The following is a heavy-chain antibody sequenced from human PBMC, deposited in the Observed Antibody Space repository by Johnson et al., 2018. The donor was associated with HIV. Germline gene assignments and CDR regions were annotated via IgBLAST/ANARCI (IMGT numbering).Heavy chain of an antibody. CDR1: GFNFNHAW. CDR3: ATDLFSLILEDDAFDT. Sequence: VQLVESGGGLVKPGKSLRLSCEASGFNFNHAWMSWVRQAPGKGLEWVGRIISERDGGTTDYSAPVKDRFTISRDDSTNTLYLQMNSLKLEDTAVYYCATDLFSLILEDDAFDTWGQGTMVTVSS. V-gene: IGHV3-15*01. CDR2: IISERDGGTT. J-gene: IGHJ3*02.